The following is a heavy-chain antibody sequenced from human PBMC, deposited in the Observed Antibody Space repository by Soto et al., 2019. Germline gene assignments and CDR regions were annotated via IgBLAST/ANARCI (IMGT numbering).Heavy chain of an antibody. CDR1: GFTFSSYW. CDR2: INSDGSST. Sequence: VGSLRLSCAASGFTFSSYWMHWVRQAPGKGLVWVSRINSDGSSTSYADSVKGRFTISRDNAKNTLYLQMNSLRAEDTAVYYCAREAGWDNWNYEWFDPWGQGTLVTVSS. J-gene: IGHJ5*02. CDR3: AREAGWDNWNYEWFDP. V-gene: IGHV3-74*01. D-gene: IGHD1-7*01.